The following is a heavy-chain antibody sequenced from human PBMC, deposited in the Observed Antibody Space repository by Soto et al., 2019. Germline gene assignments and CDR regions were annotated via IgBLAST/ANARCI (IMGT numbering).Heavy chain of an antibody. V-gene: IGHV3-11*06. CDR3: ARKDDSSAVDY. D-gene: IGHD3-22*01. CDR1: GFTFSDYY. Sequence: GSLRLSCAASGFTFSDYYMSWIRQAPGKGLEWVSYISSSSSYTNYADSVKGRFTISRDNAKNSLYLQMNSLRAEDTAVYYCARKDDSSAVDYWGQGTLVTVSS. CDR2: ISSSSSYT. J-gene: IGHJ4*02.